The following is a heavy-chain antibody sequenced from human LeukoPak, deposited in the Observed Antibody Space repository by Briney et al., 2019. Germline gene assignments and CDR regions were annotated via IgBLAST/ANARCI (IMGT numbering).Heavy chain of an antibody. D-gene: IGHD2-2*01. Sequence: PGGSLRLSCAASGFTFSSYGMHWVRQAPGKGLEWVAVISYDGSNKYYADSVKGRFTISRDNSKNTLYLQMNSLRAEDTAVYYCAKGYQLLKVRLDAFDIWGQGTMVTVSS. CDR1: GFTFSSYG. CDR3: AKGYQLLKVRLDAFDI. CDR2: ISYDGSNK. J-gene: IGHJ3*02. V-gene: IGHV3-30*18.